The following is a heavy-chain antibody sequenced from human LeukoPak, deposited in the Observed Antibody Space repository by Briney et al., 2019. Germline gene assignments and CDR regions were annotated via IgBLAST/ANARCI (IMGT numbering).Heavy chain of an antibody. CDR1: GYTFTGYY. D-gene: IGHD2-2*01. CDR2: INPNSGGT. J-gene: IGHJ4*02. CDR3: ARGPIQGGESVSRGLIDY. Sequence: GASVTVSCKASGYTFTGYYMHWVRQAPGQGLEWMGWINPNSGGTNYAQKFQGRVTMTRDTSISTAYMELSRLRSDDTAVYYCARGPIQGGESVSRGLIDYWGQGTLVTVSS. V-gene: IGHV1-2*02.